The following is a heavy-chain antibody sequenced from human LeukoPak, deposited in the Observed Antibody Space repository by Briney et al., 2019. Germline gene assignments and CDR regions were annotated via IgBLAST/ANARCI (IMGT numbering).Heavy chain of an antibody. V-gene: IGHV3-7*01. D-gene: IGHD3-10*01. CDR1: GFTFSAYW. CDR2: IKQDGSEK. CDR3: AREGNYGPVDC. J-gene: IGHJ4*02. Sequence: GGSLRLSCAASGFTFSAYWMSWVRQAPEKGLEWVANIKQDGSEKYYVDSVEGRFTISRDHAENSLYLQMNSLRAEDTAVYYCAREGNYGPVDCWGQGTLVTVSS.